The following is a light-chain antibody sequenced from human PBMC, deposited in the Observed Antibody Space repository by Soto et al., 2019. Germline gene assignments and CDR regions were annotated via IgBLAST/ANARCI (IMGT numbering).Light chain of an antibody. CDR1: QGISSY. CDR2: AAS. J-gene: IGKJ4*01. Sequence: AIRITQSPSSLSASTGDRVTITFRPSQGISSYLAWYQQKPGKAPKLLIYAASTLQSGVPSRFSGSGSGTDFTLTISCLQSEDFATYYCQQYYSYPLTFGGGTKVDSK. CDR3: QQYYSYPLT. V-gene: IGKV1-8*01.